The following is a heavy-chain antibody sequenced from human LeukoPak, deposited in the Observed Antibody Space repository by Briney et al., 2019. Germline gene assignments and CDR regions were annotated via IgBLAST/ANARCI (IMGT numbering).Heavy chain of an antibody. D-gene: IGHD3-3*01. CDR3: ARGPLYYDFWSGPADDAFDI. CDR2: IYHSGST. CDR1: GDSISSSNW. V-gene: IGHV4-4*02. Sequence: SGTLSLTCAVSGDSISSSNWWSWVRQPPGKGLEWIGEIYHSGSTNYNPSLKSRVTISVDKSKNQFSLKLSSVTAADTAVYYCARGPLYYDFWSGPADDAFDIWGQGTMVTVSS. J-gene: IGHJ3*02.